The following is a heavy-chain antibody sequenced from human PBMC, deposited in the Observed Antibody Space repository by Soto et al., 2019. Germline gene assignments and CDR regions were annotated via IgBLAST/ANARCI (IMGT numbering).Heavy chain of an antibody. D-gene: IGHD2-2*01. V-gene: IGHV4-31*03. CDR3: ANSSTSPGMHV. J-gene: IGHJ6*02. CDR1: CGSISSCGYY. CDR2: IYYLGST. Sequence: VQLQESGPGLVKPSQTLSVTCTVSCGSISSCGYYWRWIRQHAGKGLEWIGYIYYLGSTYYNPSLKSRVTISVDTSKNHFSLKLSSVTDEDTAVDSCANSSTSPGMHVSGHGTKVPISS.